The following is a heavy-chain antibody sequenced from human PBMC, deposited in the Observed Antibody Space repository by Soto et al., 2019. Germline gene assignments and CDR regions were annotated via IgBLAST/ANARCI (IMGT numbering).Heavy chain of an antibody. V-gene: IGHV3-23*01. CDR2: ISGSGGST. CDR1: GFTFSSYA. D-gene: IGHD2-15*01. CDR3: AKGVVGAATFGTAFDY. J-gene: IGHJ4*02. Sequence: EVQLLESGGGLVQPGGSLRLSCAASGFTFSSYAMSWVRQAPGKGLEWVAAISGSGGSTYYADSVKGRFTISRDNSKNTLYLQMNSLRAEDTAVYYCAKGVVGAATFGTAFDYWGQGTLVTVSS.